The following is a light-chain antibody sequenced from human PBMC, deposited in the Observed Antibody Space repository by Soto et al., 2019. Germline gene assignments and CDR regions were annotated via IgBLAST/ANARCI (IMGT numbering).Light chain of an antibody. CDR3: AAWDGSLTGWV. J-gene: IGLJ3*02. Sequence: QSVLTQPPSASGTPGQRVTVSCSGSSSNIGSNTVNWFQQLPGTAPKLLIYRNNQRPSGVPDRFSGSKSGTSASLAISGLQSDDEADYYCAAWDGSLTGWVFGGGTKLTVL. V-gene: IGLV1-44*01. CDR1: SSNIGSNT. CDR2: RNN.